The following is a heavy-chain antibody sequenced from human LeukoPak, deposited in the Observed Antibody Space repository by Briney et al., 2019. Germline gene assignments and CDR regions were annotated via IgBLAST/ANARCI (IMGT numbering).Heavy chain of an antibody. CDR3: ARELFYFSLSFPGFGGIPANFDY. CDR1: GDSVSSNSAA. D-gene: IGHD3-16*01. Sequence: SQTLSLTCAISGDSVSSNSAAWNWIRQSPSRGLEWLGRTYYRSKWYNDYAVSVKSRITINPDTSKNQFSLQLNSVTPEDTAVYYCARELFYFSLSFPGFGGIPANFDYWGQGTPVTVSS. CDR2: TYYRSKWYN. J-gene: IGHJ4*02. V-gene: IGHV6-1*01.